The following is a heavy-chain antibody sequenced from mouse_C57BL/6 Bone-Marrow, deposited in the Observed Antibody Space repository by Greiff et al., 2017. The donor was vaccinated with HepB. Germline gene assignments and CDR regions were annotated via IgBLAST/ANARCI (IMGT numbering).Heavy chain of an antibody. V-gene: IGHV5-6*01. CDR1: GFTFSSYG. CDR2: ISSGGSYT. Sequence: EVKLQESGGDLVKPGGSLKLSCAASGFTFSSYGMSWVRQTPDKRLEWVATISSGGSYTYYPDSVKGRFTISRDNAKNTLYLQMSSLKSEDTAMYYCARQRGKSYYSNRYAMDYWGQGTSVTVSS. CDR3: ARQRGKSYYSNRYAMDY. J-gene: IGHJ4*01. D-gene: IGHD2-5*01.